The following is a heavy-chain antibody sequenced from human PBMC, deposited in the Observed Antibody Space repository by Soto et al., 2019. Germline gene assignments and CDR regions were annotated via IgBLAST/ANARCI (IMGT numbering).Heavy chain of an antibody. Sequence: SETLSLTCAVSGASISSTYWWSWVRQTPGKRLEWIGQIYHTGTTSYNPSLKNRVTISLDKSNNQFSLRLTSMTAADTAVYYCATLPPRIVVVMTDLPTWGQGTLVTVSS. D-gene: IGHD2-15*01. CDR2: IYHTGTT. CDR1: GASISSTYW. J-gene: IGHJ5*02. CDR3: ATLPPRIVVVMTDLPT. V-gene: IGHV4-4*02.